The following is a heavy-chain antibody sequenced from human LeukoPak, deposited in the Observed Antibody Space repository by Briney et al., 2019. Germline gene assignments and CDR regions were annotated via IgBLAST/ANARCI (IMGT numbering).Heavy chain of an antibody. CDR3: AKEPTGDKSFDS. CDR2: RFYRGDT. V-gene: IGHV4-39*07. Sequence: SETLSLTCTVSGASISRTTYYWGWFRQPPGKGLEWIGTRFYRGDTYYSPSLKGRVTISIDMSENQVSLKLSFVTAADTALYYCAKEPTGDKSFDSWGQGTLVTVSS. D-gene: IGHD7-27*01. J-gene: IGHJ4*02. CDR1: GASISRTTYY.